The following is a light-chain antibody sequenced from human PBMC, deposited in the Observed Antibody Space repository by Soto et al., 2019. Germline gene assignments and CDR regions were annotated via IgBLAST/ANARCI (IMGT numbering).Light chain of an antibody. CDR3: CSYAGSYTHV. CDR1: SSDVGGYNY. Sequence: QSALTQPRSVSGSPGQSVTISCTGTSSDVGGYNYVSWYQQHPGKSPKLMIYDVSKRPSGVPDRFSGSKSGNTASLTISGRQAEDEADYYCCSYAGSYTHVFGTGTKVTVL. J-gene: IGLJ1*01. CDR2: DVS. V-gene: IGLV2-11*01.